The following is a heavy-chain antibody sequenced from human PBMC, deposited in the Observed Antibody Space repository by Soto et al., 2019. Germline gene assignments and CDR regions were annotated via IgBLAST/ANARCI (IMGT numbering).Heavy chain of an antibody. D-gene: IGHD2-2*01. V-gene: IGHV3-64D*08. Sequence: GGSLRLSCSASGFTFSSYAMHWVRQAPGKGLEYVSAISSKGGSTYYADSVKGRFTNSRDNSKNTLYLQMSSLIAEDTAVYYFVKGDYCSSTSCYGVLYGMDVWGQGTTVTVSS. CDR1: GFTFSSYA. CDR2: ISSKGGST. J-gene: IGHJ6*02. CDR3: VKGDYCSSTSCYGVLYGMDV.